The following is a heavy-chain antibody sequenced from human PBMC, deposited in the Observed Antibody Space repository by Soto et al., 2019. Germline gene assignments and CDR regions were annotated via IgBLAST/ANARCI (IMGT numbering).Heavy chain of an antibody. D-gene: IGHD3-22*01. CDR3: ARAAIHSSGYYSDLDY. V-gene: IGHV3-30-3*01. CDR2: ISYDGSNK. CDR1: GFTFSSYA. J-gene: IGHJ4*02. Sequence: QVQLVESGGGVVQPGRSLRLSCAASGFTFSSYAMHWVRQAPGKGLEWVAVISYDGSNKYYADSVKGRFTISRDNSKNTRYRQMNSLRAEDTAVYYCARAAIHSSGYYSDLDYWCQGTLVTVSS.